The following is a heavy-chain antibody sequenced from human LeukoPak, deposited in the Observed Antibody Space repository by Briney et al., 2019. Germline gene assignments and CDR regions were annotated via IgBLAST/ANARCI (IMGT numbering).Heavy chain of an antibody. J-gene: IGHJ4*02. CDR3: ARDGPSDYGDPPYYFDS. CDR2: INHSGST. V-gene: IGHV4-34*01. D-gene: IGHD4-17*01. CDR1: GGSFSGYY. Sequence: PSETLSLTCAVYGGSFSGYYWSWIRQPPGKGLEWIGEINHSGSTNYNPSLKSRVTISVDTSKNQFSLKLSSVTAADTAVYYCARDGPSDYGDPPYYFDSWGQGTLVTVSS.